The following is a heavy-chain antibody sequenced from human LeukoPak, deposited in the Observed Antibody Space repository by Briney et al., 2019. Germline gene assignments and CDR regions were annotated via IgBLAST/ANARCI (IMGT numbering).Heavy chain of an antibody. V-gene: IGHV4-59*01. J-gene: IGHJ3*02. Sequence: SETLSLTCTVSGGSISSYYWSWIRQPLGKGLERIGYIYYSGSTNYNPSLKSRVTISVDTPKNQFSLKLSSVTAADTAVYYCARLNWGSIDAFDIWGQGTMVTVSS. D-gene: IGHD7-27*01. CDR3: ARLNWGSIDAFDI. CDR1: GGSISSYY. CDR2: IYYSGST.